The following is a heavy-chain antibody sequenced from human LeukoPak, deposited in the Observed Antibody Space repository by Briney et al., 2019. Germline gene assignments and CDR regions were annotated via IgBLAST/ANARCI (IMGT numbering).Heavy chain of an antibody. J-gene: IGHJ4*02. CDR2: IRGDGNEK. Sequence: PGGSLRLSCAASGFIFSNYWMTWVRQAPGKGLEWVANIRGDGNEKQFEDSVKGRFTISRDNSKNTLYLQMNSLRAEDTAVYYCAKEDWSGYIIPYYFDYWGQGTLVTVSS. V-gene: IGHV3-7*03. CDR3: AKEDWSGYIIPYYFDY. D-gene: IGHD3-3*01. CDR1: GFIFSNYW.